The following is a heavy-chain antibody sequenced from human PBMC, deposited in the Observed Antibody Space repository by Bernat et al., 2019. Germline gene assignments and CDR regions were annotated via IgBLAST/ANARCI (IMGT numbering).Heavy chain of an antibody. CDR3: AGVLRFLEWTSWRIAFDI. CDR1: GGTFSSYA. V-gene: IGHV1-69*01. J-gene: IGHJ3*02. Sequence: QVQLVQSGAEVKKPGSSVKVSCKASGGTFSSYAISWVRQAPGQGLEWMGGIIPIFGTANYAQKFQGRVTITADESTGTAYMELSSLGSEDTAVDYCAGVLRFLEWTSWRIAFDIWGQGTMVTVSS. CDR2: IIPIFGTA. D-gene: IGHD3-3*01.